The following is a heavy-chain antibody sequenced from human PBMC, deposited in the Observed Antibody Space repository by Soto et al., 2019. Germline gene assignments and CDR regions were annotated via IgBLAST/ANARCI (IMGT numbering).Heavy chain of an antibody. V-gene: IGHV3-30*15. D-gene: IGHD3-16*02. Sequence: QVQLVESGGSVVQPGRSLRLSCEASGFTFTSYAMHWVRQAPGKGLEWVAVISYDGINEYYADSVKGRFTISRDNSKDTLFLQMSSPRVADTAVYYCARDRLRLGELSLIGYFDYWGQGTLVTVSS. CDR2: ISYDGINE. CDR1: GFTFTSYA. J-gene: IGHJ4*02. CDR3: ARDRLRLGELSLIGYFDY.